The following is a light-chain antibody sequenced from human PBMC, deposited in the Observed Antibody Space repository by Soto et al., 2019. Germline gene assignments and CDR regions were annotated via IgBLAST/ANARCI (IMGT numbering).Light chain of an antibody. CDR1: SSNIGAGYD. V-gene: IGLV1-40*01. CDR3: QSYDSRLSGWV. J-gene: IGLJ3*02. Sequence: QAVVTQPPSVSGAPGQRVTISCTGSSSNIGAGYDVHWYQQLPGTAPKLLIYGNTNRPSGVPDRFSGSKSGTSASLAITGLQAEDEADYYCQSYDSRLSGWVLGGGTKLTVL. CDR2: GNT.